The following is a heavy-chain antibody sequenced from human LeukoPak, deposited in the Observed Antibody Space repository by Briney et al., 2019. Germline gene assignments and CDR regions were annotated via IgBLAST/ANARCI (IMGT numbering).Heavy chain of an antibody. V-gene: IGHV1-18*01. CDR3: ARDRPQLGTTAWFDP. CDR1: GYTFTSYG. J-gene: IGHJ5*02. Sequence: GASVKVSCKASGYTFTSYGISWVRQAPGQGLEWMGWISAYNGNTNYAQKLQGRVTMTTDTSTSTAYMELRSLRSDDTAVYYCARDRPQLGTTAWFDPWGQGTLVTVSS. CDR2: ISAYNGNT. D-gene: IGHD1-1*01.